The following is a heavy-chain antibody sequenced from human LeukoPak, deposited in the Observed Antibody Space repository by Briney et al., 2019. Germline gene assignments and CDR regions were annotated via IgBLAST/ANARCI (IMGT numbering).Heavy chain of an antibody. CDR3: ARVTSPAWIQLWLGGSYMDV. D-gene: IGHD5-18*01. V-gene: IGHV1-18*01. CDR2: ISAYNGNT. Sequence: VASVKVSCKASGYTFTSYGISWVRQAPGQGLEWMGWISAYNGNTNYAQKLQGRVTMTTDTSTSTAYMELRSLRSDDTAVYYCARVTSPAWIQLWLGGSYMDVWGKGTTVTISS. J-gene: IGHJ6*03. CDR1: GYTFTSYG.